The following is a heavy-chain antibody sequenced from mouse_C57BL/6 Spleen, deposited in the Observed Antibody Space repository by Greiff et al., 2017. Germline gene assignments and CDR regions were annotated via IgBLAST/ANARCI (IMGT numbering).Heavy chain of an antibody. CDR3: AGRHYYGSSPYAMDY. CDR1: GFNIKDYF. J-gene: IGHJ4*01. V-gene: IGHV14-2*01. CDR2: IDPEDGET. D-gene: IGHD1-1*01. Sequence: EVQLQESGAELVKPGASVKLSCTASGFNIKDYFMHWVKQRTEQGLEWIGRIDPEDGETKYAPKFQGKATITADTSSNTAYLQLSSLTSEDTAVYDCAGRHYYGSSPYAMDYWGQGTSVTVSS.